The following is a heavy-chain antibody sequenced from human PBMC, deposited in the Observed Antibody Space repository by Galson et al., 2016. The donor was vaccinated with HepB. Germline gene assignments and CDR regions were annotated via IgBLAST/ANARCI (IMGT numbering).Heavy chain of an antibody. D-gene: IGHD3-3*01. CDR2: ISGSGGNT. V-gene: IGHV3-23*01. J-gene: IGHJ3*02. CDR3: ARARGFYDAFNI. Sequence: SLRRSCAASGFMFSSYAMAWVRQAPGKGLEWVSTISGSGGNTFYPDSVKGRFTISRDNSLNTVSLRISSLRAEDTAVYFCARARGFYDAFNIWGPGTTVTVAS. CDR1: GFMFSSYA.